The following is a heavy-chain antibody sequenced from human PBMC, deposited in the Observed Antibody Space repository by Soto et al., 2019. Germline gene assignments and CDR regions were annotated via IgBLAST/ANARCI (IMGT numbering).Heavy chain of an antibody. CDR2: IKSKTDGGTT. D-gene: IGHD3-22*01. CDR1: GFIFSNAW. CDR3: TSGYYYESSAYYY. Sequence: GGSLRLSCAASGFIFSNAWMSWVRQAPGKGLEWVGRIKSKTDGGTTDYAAPVKGRFTISRDDSKNTLYLQMDSLKTEDTAVYHCTSGYYYESSAYYYWGHGTLVTVSS. V-gene: IGHV3-15*01. J-gene: IGHJ4*01.